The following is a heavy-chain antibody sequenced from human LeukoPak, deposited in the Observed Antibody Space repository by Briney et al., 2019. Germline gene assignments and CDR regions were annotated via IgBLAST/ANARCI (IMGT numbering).Heavy chain of an antibody. CDR1: GGSISSYY. Sequence: SETLSLTCTVSGGSISSYYWSWIRQPPGKGLEWIGYIYTSGSTNYNPSLKSRVTISVDTSKNQFSLKLSSVTAADTAVYYCARSVAGYSSGWYPLGYWGQGTLVTVSS. CDR3: ARSVAGYSSGWYPLGY. V-gene: IGHV4-4*09. J-gene: IGHJ4*02. CDR2: IYTSGST. D-gene: IGHD6-19*01.